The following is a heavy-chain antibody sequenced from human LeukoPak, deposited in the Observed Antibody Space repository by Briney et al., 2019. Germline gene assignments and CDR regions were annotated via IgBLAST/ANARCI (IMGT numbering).Heavy chain of an antibody. D-gene: IGHD2-21*02. V-gene: IGHV3-74*01. CDR1: GFTFSTYW. CDR3: VFFYTALKIPY. Sequence: GGSLRLSCAASGFTFSTYWMHWVRQAPGKGLVWVSVINPEGTTATYADSVKGRFTISRDSAKNTLYLQMDSLRAEDTAIYYCVFFYTALKIPYWGQGGLVTVSS. CDR2: INPEGTTA. J-gene: IGHJ4*02.